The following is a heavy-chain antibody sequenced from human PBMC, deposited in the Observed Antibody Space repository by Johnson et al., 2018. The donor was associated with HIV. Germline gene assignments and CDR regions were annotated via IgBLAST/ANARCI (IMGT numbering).Heavy chain of an antibody. CDR1: GFIFSSYA. J-gene: IGHJ3*02. V-gene: IGHV3-30-3*01. CDR3: ARERYTSGLYSGSYGAFDM. Sequence: VQLVESGGGVVQPGRSLRLSCAASGFIFSSYAMHWVRQAPGKGLEWVAVILYDGNNKYYADSVKGRFTISRDNSKHTLYLQMNSLRAEDTAVYYCARERYTSGLYSGSYGAFDMWGQGTMVTVSS. CDR2: ILYDGNNK. D-gene: IGHD1-26*01.